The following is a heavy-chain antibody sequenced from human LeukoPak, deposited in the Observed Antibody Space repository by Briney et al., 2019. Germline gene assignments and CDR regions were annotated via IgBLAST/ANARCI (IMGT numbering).Heavy chain of an antibody. V-gene: IGHV3-21*01. Sequence: GGSLRLSCAASGFTFSSYTMNWVRQAPGKGLEWVASITSSGTYIYYADSVKGRFTISRDNAKNSLHLEMNSLRFEDTAVYYCARHHPNFDFWGQGTLVTVSS. CDR3: ARHHPNFDF. J-gene: IGHJ4*02. CDR1: GFTFSSYT. CDR2: ITSSGTYI.